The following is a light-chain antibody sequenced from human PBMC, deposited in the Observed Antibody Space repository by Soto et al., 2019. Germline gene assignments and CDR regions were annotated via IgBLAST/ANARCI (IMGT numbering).Light chain of an antibody. CDR3: LQALQTPYT. CDR1: QSLLHSNGYNY. J-gene: IGKJ2*01. V-gene: IGKV2-28*01. CDR2: LGS. Sequence: DIVMTQSPLSLPVTPGEPASISCRSSQSLLHSNGYNYLDWYLQKPGQSPQLLIYLGSNRASGVPDRFSVSGSGTDFTLKISRVEAGDVGVYYCLQALQTPYTFGQGTKLEIK.